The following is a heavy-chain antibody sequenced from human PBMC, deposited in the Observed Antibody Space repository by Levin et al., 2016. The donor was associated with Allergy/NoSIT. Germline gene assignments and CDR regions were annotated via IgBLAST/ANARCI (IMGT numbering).Heavy chain of an antibody. CDR1: GFTFSSYA. V-gene: IGHV3-23*01. J-gene: IGHJ1*01. Sequence: GESLKISCAASGFTFSSYAMSWVRQAPGKGLEWVSAISGSGGSTYYADSVKGRFTISRDNSKNTLYLQMNSLRAEDTAVYYCAKLPAGNLAYCGGDCYPTGAEYFQHWGQGTLVTVSS. CDR3: AKLPAGNLAYCGGDCYPTGAEYFQH. CDR2: ISGSGGST. D-gene: IGHD2-21*01.